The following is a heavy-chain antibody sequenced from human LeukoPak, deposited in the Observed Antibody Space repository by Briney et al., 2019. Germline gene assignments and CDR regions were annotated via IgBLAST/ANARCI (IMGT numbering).Heavy chain of an antibody. V-gene: IGHV1-69*01. D-gene: IGHD4-23*01. J-gene: IGHJ4*02. Sequence: SVKVSCKASGGTFSSYAISWVRQAPGQGLEWMGGIIPIFGTANYAQKFQGRVTITADESTSTAYMELSSLRSEDTAVYYCARTTVVTPYFDHWGQGTLVTVSS. CDR2: IIPIFGTA. CDR3: ARTTVVTPYFDH. CDR1: GGTFSSYA.